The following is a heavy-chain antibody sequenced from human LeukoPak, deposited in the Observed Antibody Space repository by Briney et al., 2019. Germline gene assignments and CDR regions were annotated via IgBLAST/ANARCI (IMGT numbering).Heavy chain of an antibody. CDR3: AREDTPRALYDY. CDR1: GYTFTSYG. CDR2: ISAYNGNT. V-gene: IGHV1-18*01. D-gene: IGHD5-18*01. Sequence: GASVRVSCKASGYTFTSYGISWVRQAPGRGLECMGWISAYNGNTNYAQKFQGRVTMTRDTSISTAYMELSRLRSDDTAVYYCAREDTPRALYDYWGQGTLVTVSS. J-gene: IGHJ4*02.